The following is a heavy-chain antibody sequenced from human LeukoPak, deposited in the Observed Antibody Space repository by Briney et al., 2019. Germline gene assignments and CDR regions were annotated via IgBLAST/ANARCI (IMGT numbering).Heavy chain of an antibody. D-gene: IGHD1-26*01. CDR2: IYYSGST. V-gene: IGHV4-39*07. CDR3: ARATQGRGYSGSYYYRDV. J-gene: IGHJ6*03. CDR1: GGSISSSSYY. Sequence: PSETLSLTCTVSGGSISSSSYYWGWIRQPPGKGLEWIGSIYYSGSTYYNPSLKSRVTISVDTSKNQFSLKLSSVTAADTAVYYCARATQGRGYSGSYYYRDVWGKGTTVTVSS.